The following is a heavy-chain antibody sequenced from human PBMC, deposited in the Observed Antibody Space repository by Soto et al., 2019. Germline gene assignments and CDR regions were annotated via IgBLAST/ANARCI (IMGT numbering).Heavy chain of an antibody. Sequence: QVQLVQSGAEVKKPGASVKVSCKASGYTFNTHGISWVRQVPGQGLEWMGWVRGDNGHTNYAQSLQGRVTMTTDTSTNTAYMVLRSLRSDDTAVYYCARDLGYCRSGTCYREWFDPWGQGTLVTVSS. CDR3: ARDLGYCRSGTCYREWFDP. J-gene: IGHJ5*02. D-gene: IGHD2-15*01. V-gene: IGHV1-18*01. CDR1: GYTFNTHG. CDR2: VRGDNGHT.